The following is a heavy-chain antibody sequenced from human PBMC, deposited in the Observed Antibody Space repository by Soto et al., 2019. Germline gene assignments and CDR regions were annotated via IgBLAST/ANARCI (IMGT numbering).Heavy chain of an antibody. D-gene: IGHD7-27*01. CDR1: GDSLSSNSVA. Sequence: SQTLSLTCAISGDSLSSNSVAWNWIRQSPSRGLEWLGRTYYRSKWFNDYAVSVKSRIAFNPDTSKNQFSLQLDSVTPEDTAVYYCARDLTGDTAFDIWGQGTLVTVSS. CDR2: TYYRSKWFN. J-gene: IGHJ3*02. CDR3: ARDLTGDTAFDI. V-gene: IGHV6-1*01.